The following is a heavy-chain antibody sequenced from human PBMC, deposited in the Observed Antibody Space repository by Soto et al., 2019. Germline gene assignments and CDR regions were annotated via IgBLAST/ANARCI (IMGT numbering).Heavy chain of an antibody. CDR1: GYTFTSYD. D-gene: IGHD6-19*01. J-gene: IGHJ4*02. V-gene: IGHV1-8*01. CDR3: ARGPHSGWYISSLQFDY. Sequence: ASVKVSCKASGYTFTSYDINWVRQATGQGLEWMGWMNPNSGNTGYAQKFQGRVTMTRNTSISTAYMELSSLRSEDTAVYYCARGPHSGWYISSLQFDYWGQGTLVTVSS. CDR2: MNPNSGNT.